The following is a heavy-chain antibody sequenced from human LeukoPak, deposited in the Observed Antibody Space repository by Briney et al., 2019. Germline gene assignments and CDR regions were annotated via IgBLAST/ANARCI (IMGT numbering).Heavy chain of an antibody. CDR2: ISGSGGST. J-gene: IGHJ6*03. CDR1: GFTFSSYA. V-gene: IGHV3-23*01. Sequence: GGSLRLSCAASGFTFSSYAMSWVRQAPGKGLEWVSAISGSGGSTYYADSVKGRFTISRDNSKNTLYLQMNSLRAEDTAVYYCATDIVATYYYYYMDVWGKGTTVTISS. D-gene: IGHD5-12*01. CDR3: ATDIVATYYYYYMDV.